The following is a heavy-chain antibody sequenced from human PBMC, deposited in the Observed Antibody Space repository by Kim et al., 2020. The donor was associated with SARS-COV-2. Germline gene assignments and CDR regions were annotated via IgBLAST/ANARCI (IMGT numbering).Heavy chain of an antibody. CDR2: ISYSGST. V-gene: IGHV4-39*01. Sequence: SETLSLTCTISGGSINSSSYYWGWIRQPPGKGLEWIGSISYSGSTYYNPSLQSRVTITVDTSKSQFFLKLSSATAADTAVYYCTRGSFGTDDWGQGTLVTVSS. CDR3: TRGSFGTDD. J-gene: IGHJ4*02. D-gene: IGHD5-18*01. CDR1: GGSINSSSYY.